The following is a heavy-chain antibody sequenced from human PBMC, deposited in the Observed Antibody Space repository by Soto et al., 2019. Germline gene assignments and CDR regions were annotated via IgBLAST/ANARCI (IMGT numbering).Heavy chain of an antibody. CDR3: ARDRVAALGYYYYYGMDV. CDR1: GYTFTGYY. Sequence: GASVRVSCKASGYTFTGYYMHWVRQAPGQGLEWMGWINPSSGGTNYAQKFQGRVTMTRDTSISTAYMELSRLRSDDTAVYYCARDRVAALGYYYYYGMDVWGQGTTVTVSS. CDR2: INPSSGGT. D-gene: IGHD6-13*01. J-gene: IGHJ6*02. V-gene: IGHV1-2*02.